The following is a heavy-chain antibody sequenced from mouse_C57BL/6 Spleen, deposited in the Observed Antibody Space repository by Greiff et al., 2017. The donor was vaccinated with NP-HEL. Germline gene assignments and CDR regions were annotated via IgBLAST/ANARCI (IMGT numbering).Heavy chain of an antibody. D-gene: IGHD2-1*01. J-gene: IGHJ2*01. CDR2: ISSGGSYT. Sequence: EVQLVESGGDLVKPGGSLKLSCAASGFTFSSYGMSWVRQTPDKRLEWVATISSGGSYTYYPDSVKGRFTISRDNAKNTMYLQMSSLKSEDTAMYYCAKSTPLLDYWGQGTTLTVSS. CDR3: AKSTPLLDY. V-gene: IGHV5-6*01. CDR1: GFTFSSYG.